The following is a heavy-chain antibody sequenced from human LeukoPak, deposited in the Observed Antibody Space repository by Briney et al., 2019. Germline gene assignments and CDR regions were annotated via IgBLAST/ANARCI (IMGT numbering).Heavy chain of an antibody. D-gene: IGHD3-10*01. CDR2: IIPIFGTA. J-gene: IGHJ4*02. Sequence: ASVKVSCKASGGTFSSYAISWVRQPPGQGLEWMGGIIPIFGTANYAQKFQGRVTITADESTSTAYMELSSLRSEDTAVYYCALLWFGEPRDYWGQGTLVTVSS. CDR1: GGTFSSYA. CDR3: ALLWFGEPRDY. V-gene: IGHV1-69*13.